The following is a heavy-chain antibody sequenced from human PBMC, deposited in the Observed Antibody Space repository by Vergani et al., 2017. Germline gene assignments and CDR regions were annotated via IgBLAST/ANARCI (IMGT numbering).Heavy chain of an antibody. CDR3: ARGGADCSGGSCYLGY. Sequence: QVQLVQSGAEVKKPGSSVKVSCKASGGTFNSYTITWVRQAPGQGLEWMGRIIPILGIANYAQKFQGRVTITADKSTSTAYMELSSLRSEDTAVYYCARGGADCSGGSCYLGYWGQGTLVTVSS. J-gene: IGHJ4*02. V-gene: IGHV1-69*02. CDR1: GGTFNSYT. CDR2: IIPILGIA. D-gene: IGHD2-15*01.